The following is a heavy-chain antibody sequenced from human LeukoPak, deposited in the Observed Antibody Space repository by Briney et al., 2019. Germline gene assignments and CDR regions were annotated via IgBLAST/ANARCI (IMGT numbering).Heavy chain of an antibody. D-gene: IGHD6-6*01. CDR1: GVSVSSYY. Sequence: KPSETLSLTCSVSGVSVSSYYWSWIRQPPGKGLEWIGYVYYTGSTNYNPSLKSRVTMFEDKSKNQFSLRLSSVTVADTAVYYCARHFAYSSSSYFDYWGQGSLVTVSS. CDR3: ARHFAYSSSSYFDY. CDR2: VYYTGST. J-gene: IGHJ4*02. V-gene: IGHV4-59*08.